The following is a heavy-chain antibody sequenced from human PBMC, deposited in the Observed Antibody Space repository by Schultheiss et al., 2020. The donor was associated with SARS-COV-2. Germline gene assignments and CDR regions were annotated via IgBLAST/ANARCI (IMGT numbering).Heavy chain of an antibody. D-gene: IGHD3-3*01. Sequence: GESLKISCSASGFTFSSYAMHWVRQAPGKGLEWVAVISYDGSNKYYADSVKGRFTISRDNSKNTLYLQMNSLRAEDTAVYYCASNPYDFWSGYYYYYYGMDVWGQGTTVTVSS. V-gene: IGHV3-30*04. CDR3: ASNPYDFWSGYYYYYYGMDV. J-gene: IGHJ6*02. CDR1: GFTFSSYA. CDR2: ISYDGSNK.